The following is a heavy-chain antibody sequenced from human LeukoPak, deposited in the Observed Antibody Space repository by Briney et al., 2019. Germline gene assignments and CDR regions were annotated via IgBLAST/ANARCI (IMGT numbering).Heavy chain of an antibody. D-gene: IGHD4-23*01. Sequence: PGGSPRLSCAASGFTFSSYTMNWVRQAPGKGPEWVSSITSSSSYIYYADSVKGRFTISRDNARNSLYLQMNSLRAEDTALYYCARDGDTVLTRGYYYYMDVWGKGTTVTVSS. CDR3: ARDGDTVLTRGYYYYMDV. J-gene: IGHJ6*03. CDR1: GFTFSSYT. CDR2: ITSSSSYI. V-gene: IGHV3-21*01.